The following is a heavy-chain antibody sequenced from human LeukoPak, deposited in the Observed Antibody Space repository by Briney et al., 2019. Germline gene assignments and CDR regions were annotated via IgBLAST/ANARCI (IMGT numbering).Heavy chain of an antibody. J-gene: IGHJ4*02. CDR2: IYSGGST. CDR1: GFTVSSNY. D-gene: IGHD3-10*01. V-gene: IGHV3-66*04. Sequence: GGSLRLSCAASGFTVSSNYMSWVRQAPGKGLEWVSVIYSGGSTYYADSVKGRFTISRDNSKNTLYLQMNSLRAEDTAVYCCARPASGPNDYWGQGTLVTVSS. CDR3: ARPASGPNDY.